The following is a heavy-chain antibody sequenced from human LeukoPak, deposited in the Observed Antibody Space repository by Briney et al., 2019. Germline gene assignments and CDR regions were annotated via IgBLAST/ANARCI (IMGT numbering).Heavy chain of an antibody. Sequence: SGTLSLTCTVSVGSLSSSSYDWGWTRHPPGEGLEWIGCIYYSGSTNYNHSLKSRVTISVDTSKNQFSLKLSSVTAADTAVHYCARVLEQPIDYYYYYMDVWGKGTTVTVSS. D-gene: IGHD6-13*01. CDR3: ARVLEQPIDYYYYYMDV. CDR2: IYYSGST. J-gene: IGHJ6*03. CDR1: VGSLSSSSYD. V-gene: IGHV4-39*07.